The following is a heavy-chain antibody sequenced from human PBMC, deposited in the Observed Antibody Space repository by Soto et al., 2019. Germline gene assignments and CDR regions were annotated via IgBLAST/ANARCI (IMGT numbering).Heavy chain of an antibody. J-gene: IGHJ6*02. CDR3: ARVGGSSWYDGYYYGMDV. D-gene: IGHD6-13*01. V-gene: IGHV1-46*01. CDR1: GYTFTSYY. CDR2: INPSGGST. Sequence: GASVKVSCKASGYTFTSYYMHWVRQAPGQGLEWMGIINPSGGSTSYAQKFQGRVTMTRDTSTSTVYMELSSLRSEDTAVYYCARVGGSSWYDGYYYGMDVWGQGTTVTVCS.